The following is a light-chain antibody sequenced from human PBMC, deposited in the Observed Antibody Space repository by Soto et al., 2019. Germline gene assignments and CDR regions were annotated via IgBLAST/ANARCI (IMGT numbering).Light chain of an antibody. CDR1: QSVSSY. V-gene: IGKV3-11*01. Sequence: EIVLTQSPATLSLSPGERATLSCRASQSVSSYLLWYQQKPGQASRLLIYDAYNRATGIQARFSGSGSGTEFTLTISSLQSEDFAVYYCKQFRNWPWTFGQGTKVDNK. CDR2: DAY. CDR3: KQFRNWPWT. J-gene: IGKJ1*01.